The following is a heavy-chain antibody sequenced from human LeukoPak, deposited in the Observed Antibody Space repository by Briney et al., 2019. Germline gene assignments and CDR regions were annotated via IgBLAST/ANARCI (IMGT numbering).Heavy chain of an antibody. CDR3: ARAGDDYVWGSYRSDAFDI. Sequence: SETLSLTCTVSGGSISSYYWSWIWQPPGKGLEWIGYIYYSGSTNYNPSLKSRVTISVDTSKNQFSLKLSSVTAADTAVYYCARAGDDYVWGSYRSDAFDIWGQGTMVTVSS. CDR1: GGSISSYY. V-gene: IGHV4-59*01. J-gene: IGHJ3*02. D-gene: IGHD3-16*02. CDR2: IYYSGST.